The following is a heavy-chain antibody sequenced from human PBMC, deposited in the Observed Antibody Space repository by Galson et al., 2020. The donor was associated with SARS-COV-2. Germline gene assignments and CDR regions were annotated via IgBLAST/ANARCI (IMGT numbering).Heavy chain of an antibody. V-gene: IGHV3-30-3*01. CDR3: AREAFPQGADTALVRFFGRSVRTRKGFDY. Sequence: GGSLRLSCAASGFTFSTYSMHWVRQAQGRGLEWVAVISNDGSNKYYADSVQGRFTISRDNSKNTLFLQVNSLRAEDTAVYYCAREAFPQGADTALVRFFGRSVRTRKGFDYWGQGTLVTVSS. D-gene: IGHD5-18*01. J-gene: IGHJ4*02. CDR2: ISNDGSNK. CDR1: GFTFSTYS.